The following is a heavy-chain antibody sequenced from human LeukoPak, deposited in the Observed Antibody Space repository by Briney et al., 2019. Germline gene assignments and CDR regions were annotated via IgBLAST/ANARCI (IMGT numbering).Heavy chain of an antibody. D-gene: IGHD6-13*01. V-gene: IGHV3-11*01. Sequence: GGSLRLSCAASGFTFSDYYMSWIRQAPGKGLEWVSYISSSGSTIYYADSVKGRFTISRDNAKNSLYLQMNSLRAEDTAVYYCARDRLAAAGLAAFDIWGQGTMVTVSS. J-gene: IGHJ3*02. CDR3: ARDRLAAAGLAAFDI. CDR1: GFTFSDYY. CDR2: ISSSGSTI.